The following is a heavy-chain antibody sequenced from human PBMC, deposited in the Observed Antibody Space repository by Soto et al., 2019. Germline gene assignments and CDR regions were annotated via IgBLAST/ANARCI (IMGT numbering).Heavy chain of an antibody. Sequence: PGGSLSLSCAASGFSFSGSAMSWVRQTPGKGLEWVSGSSGGGASTYYADSVRSRFTISRDNSKNTLSLQMNSLRAEDTAVYYCAKAPGFSSYYCAMDVWGQGTTVTVSS. CDR3: AKAPGFSSYYCAMDV. J-gene: IGHJ6*02. D-gene: IGHD3-3*01. CDR2: SSGGGAST. CDR1: GFSFSGSA. V-gene: IGHV3-23*01.